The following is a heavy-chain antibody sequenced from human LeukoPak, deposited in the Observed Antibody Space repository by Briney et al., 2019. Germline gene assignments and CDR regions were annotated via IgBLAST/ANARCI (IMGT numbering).Heavy chain of an antibody. V-gene: IGHV4-4*02. J-gene: IGHJ3*02. D-gene: IGHD5-18*01. CDR2: IYHSGST. Sequence: SETLSLTCAVSGGSISSSNWWSWVRQPPGKGLEWIGEIYHSGSTNYNPSLKSRVTISVDKSKNQFSLKLSSVTAADTAVYYCARESDILGYSYGLDAFDIWGQGTMVTVSS. CDR1: GGSISSSNW. CDR3: ARESDILGYSYGLDAFDI.